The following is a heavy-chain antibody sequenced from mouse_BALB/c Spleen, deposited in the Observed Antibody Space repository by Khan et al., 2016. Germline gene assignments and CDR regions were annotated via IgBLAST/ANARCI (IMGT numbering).Heavy chain of an antibody. D-gene: IGHD1-1*01. CDR3: ARRVYYVISYDVMDY. J-gene: IGHJ4*01. V-gene: IGHV9-1*02. CDR2: MNTYTGES. Sequence: QIQLVQSGPELKKPGETVKISCKASGYTFTNYGMNWVKQAPGKGLKWMGWMNTYTGESTYPDDFKGRFAFSLETSASTAYLQINNLKNEDMATYFCARRVYYVISYDVMDYWGQGTSVTVSS. CDR1: GYTFTNYG.